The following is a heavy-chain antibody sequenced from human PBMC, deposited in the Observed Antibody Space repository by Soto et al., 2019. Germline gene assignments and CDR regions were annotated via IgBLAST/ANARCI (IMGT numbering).Heavy chain of an antibody. CDR3: ARAYGSGSYYNPLYYYYGMDV. CDR2: IYYSGST. J-gene: IGHJ6*02. Sequence: SETLSLTCTVSGGSISSGGYYWSWIRQHPGKGLEWIGYIYYSGSTYYNPSLKSRVTISVDTSKNQFSLKLSSVTAADTAVYYCARAYGSGSYYNPLYYYYGMDVWGQGTTVTVSS. D-gene: IGHD3-10*01. CDR1: GGSISSGGYY. V-gene: IGHV4-31*03.